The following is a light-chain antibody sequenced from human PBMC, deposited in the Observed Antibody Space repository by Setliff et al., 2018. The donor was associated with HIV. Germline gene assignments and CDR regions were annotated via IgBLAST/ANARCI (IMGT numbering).Light chain of an antibody. Sequence: DILMTQSPSSLSASVGDRVTITYRASQSVANFLNWYQQKPGKAPTVLIHAASSLGSGVPSRFSGSGHGTDFTLTISSLQPEDFATYYCQQSYIVPPTFGQGTKVDIK. CDR2: AAS. CDR1: QSVANF. V-gene: IGKV1-39*01. J-gene: IGKJ1*01. CDR3: QQSYIVPPT.